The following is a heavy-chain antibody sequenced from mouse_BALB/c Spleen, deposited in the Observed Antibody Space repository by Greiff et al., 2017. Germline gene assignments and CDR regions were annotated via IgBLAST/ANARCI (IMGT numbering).Heavy chain of an antibody. J-gene: IGHJ2*01. CDR2: ISSGGST. V-gene: IGHV5-6-5*01. D-gene: IGHD2-3*01. Sequence: EVQLVESGGGLVKPGGSLKLSCAASGFSFSSYAMSWVRQTQEKRLEWVASISSGGSTYYPDSVKGRFTISRDNARNILYLQMSSLRSEDTTMYCCARDDGYYVPHYFDYWGQGTTLTVSS. CDR1: GFSFSSYA. CDR3: ARDDGYYVPHYFDY.